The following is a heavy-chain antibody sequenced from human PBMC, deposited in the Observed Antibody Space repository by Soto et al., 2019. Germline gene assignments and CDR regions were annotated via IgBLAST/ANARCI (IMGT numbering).Heavy chain of an antibody. CDR1: GYTFTGYY. V-gene: IGHV1-2*04. CDR2: INPNSGGT. D-gene: IGHD3-3*01. Sequence: ASVKVSCKASGYTFTGYYMHWVRQAPGQGLEWMGWINPNSGGTNYAQKFQGWVTMTRDTSISTAYMELSRLRSDDTAVYYCVRGGEVDYYYYYYMDVWGKGTTVTVSS. J-gene: IGHJ6*03. CDR3: VRGGEVDYYYYYYMDV.